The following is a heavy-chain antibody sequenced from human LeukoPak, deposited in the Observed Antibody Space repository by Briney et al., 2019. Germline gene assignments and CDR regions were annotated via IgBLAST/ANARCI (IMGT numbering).Heavy chain of an antibody. Sequence: GGSLRLSCAASGFTFSSYGMHWVRQTPGKGLEWVAFTRYDGYNKYYADSVKGRFTISRDNSKNTLYLQMNSLRAEDTAVYYCAKTDIVVVVAATSAPLFDYWGQGTLVTVSS. V-gene: IGHV3-30*02. CDR2: TRYDGYNK. CDR1: GFTFSSYG. D-gene: IGHD2-15*01. J-gene: IGHJ4*02. CDR3: AKTDIVVVVAATSAPLFDY.